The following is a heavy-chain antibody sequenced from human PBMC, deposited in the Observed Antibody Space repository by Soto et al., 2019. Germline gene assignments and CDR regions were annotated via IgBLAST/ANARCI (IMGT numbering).Heavy chain of an antibody. CDR1: GASVSSGY. CDR3: ARSYYDSTGFAVDP. D-gene: IGHD1-26*01. J-gene: IGHJ5*02. V-gene: IGHV4-59*02. CDR2: MYFGGSF. Sequence: QTQLQESGPGLVKPSETLSLTCTVSGASVSSGYWSWIRQSPGKGLEWIGFMYFGGSFNYNPSLTRRATLSADTSKNQFSLKLTSVTAADTAVYYCARSYYDSTGFAVDPWGQGTLVTVSS.